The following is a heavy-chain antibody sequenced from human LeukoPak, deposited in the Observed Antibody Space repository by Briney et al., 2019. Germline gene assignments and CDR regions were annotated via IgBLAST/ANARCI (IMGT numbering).Heavy chain of an antibody. CDR2: ISGSGGST. CDR1: GFTFSTYS. CDR3: AKHAVQYSTTPPLGY. Sequence: GGSLRLSCAASGFTFSTYSMTWVRQAPGKGLEWVSAISGSGGSTYYADSVKGRFTISRDNSKNTLYLQMNSLRAEDMAVYYCAKHAVQYSTTPPLGYWGQGTLVTVSS. V-gene: IGHV3-23*01. J-gene: IGHJ4*02. D-gene: IGHD6-6*01.